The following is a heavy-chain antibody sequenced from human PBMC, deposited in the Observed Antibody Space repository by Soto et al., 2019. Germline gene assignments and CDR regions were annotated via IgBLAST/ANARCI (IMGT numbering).Heavy chain of an antibody. J-gene: IGHJ4*02. CDR3: ARGTRGSGWQLAPFDY. CDR1: GGTFSSYA. D-gene: IGHD6-19*01. Sequence: SVKVSCKASGGTFSSYAISWVRQAPGQGLEWMGGIIHIFGTANYAQKFQGRVTITADKSTSTAYMELSSLRSEDTAVYYCARGTRGSGWQLAPFDYWGQGTLVTVSS. CDR2: IIHIFGTA. V-gene: IGHV1-69*06.